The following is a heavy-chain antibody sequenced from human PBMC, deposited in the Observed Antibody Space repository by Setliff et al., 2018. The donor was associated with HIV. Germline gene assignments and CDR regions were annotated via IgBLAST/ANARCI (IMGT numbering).Heavy chain of an antibody. CDR3: AQRNGYRSQNWFDP. CDR1: EFSLSTSGVG. V-gene: IGHV2-5*02. Sequence: SGPTLVNPTQTLTLTCTFSEFSLSTSGVGVGWIRQPPGKALEWLALIYWADDKRYSPSLKNRLTITKDTSNNQVILTMTKMDPVDTATYYCAQRNGYRSQNWFDPGGQGTLVTVST. CDR2: IYWADDK. D-gene: IGHD5-12*01. J-gene: IGHJ5*02.